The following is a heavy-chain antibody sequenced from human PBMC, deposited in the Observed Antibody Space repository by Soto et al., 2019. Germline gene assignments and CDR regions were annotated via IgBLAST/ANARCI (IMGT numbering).Heavy chain of an antibody. Sequence: LRLSCTASGFTFGDYAMSWVRQAPGKGLEWVGFIRSKGSGGTSEYAASVKGRFTFSRDDSKSIAYLQMNSLKIEDTAVYYCTRDQPITPWGQGTMVTVSS. CDR3: TRDQPITP. J-gene: IGHJ3*01. V-gene: IGHV3-49*04. CDR1: GFTFGDYA. CDR2: IRSKGSGGTS. D-gene: IGHD3-10*01.